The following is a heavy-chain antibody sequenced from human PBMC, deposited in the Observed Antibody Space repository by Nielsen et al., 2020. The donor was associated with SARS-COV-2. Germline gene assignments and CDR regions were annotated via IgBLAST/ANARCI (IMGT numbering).Heavy chain of an antibody. V-gene: IGHV2-5*02. CDR3: AHRQGAVYALDAFDI. J-gene: IGHJ3*02. CDR1: GFSLSTGGVG. CDR2: IYWDGDK. D-gene: IGHD2-8*01. Sequence: SGPTLVKPTQTLTLTCTFSGFSLSTGGVGVGWIRPPPGKALEWLALIYWDGDKRYIPSLTSRPTITKDTSKNLVVLTMTTMDPVDTGTYFCAHRQGAVYALDAFDIWGLGTMVTVSS.